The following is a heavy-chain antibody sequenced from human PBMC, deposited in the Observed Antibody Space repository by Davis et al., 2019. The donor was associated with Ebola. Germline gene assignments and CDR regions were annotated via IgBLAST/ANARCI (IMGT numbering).Heavy chain of an antibody. CDR3: ARDMGPSQGSPEGFDY. J-gene: IGHJ4*02. D-gene: IGHD3-10*01. V-gene: IGHV4-4*07. CDR2: IYTNGST. Sequence: SETLSLTCTASGACITKAYWNWSRQRAGKGLEWIGRIYTNGSTSSSPSLKTRVTMSLDKSKNQLSLKVISVTAADTAIYYCARDMGPSQGSPEGFDYWGQGTLVTVSS. CDR1: GACITKAY.